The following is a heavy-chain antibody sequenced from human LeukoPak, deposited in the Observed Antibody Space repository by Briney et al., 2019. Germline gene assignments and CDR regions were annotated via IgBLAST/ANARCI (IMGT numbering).Heavy chain of an antibody. CDR3: AREHYDSSGYYPPGDGMDV. CDR1: GGTFSSYA. D-gene: IGHD3-22*01. J-gene: IGHJ6*02. CDR2: IIPIFGTA. V-gene: IGHV1-69*13. Sequence: SVKVSCKASGGTFSSYAISWVRQAPGQGLEWIGGIIPIFGTANYAQKFQGRVTITADESTSTAHMELSSLRSEDTAVYYCAREHYDSSGYYPPGDGMDVWGRGTTVTVSS.